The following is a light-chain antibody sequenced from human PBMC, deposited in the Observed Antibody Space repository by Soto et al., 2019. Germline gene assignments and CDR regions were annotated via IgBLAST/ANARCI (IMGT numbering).Light chain of an antibody. V-gene: IGKV1-33*01. CDR2: DAS. CDR3: QQYDNRPS. CDR1: QDISNY. Sequence: DIQMTQSPSSLSASVGDRVTITCQASQDISNYLNWYQQKPGKAPKLLIYDASNLETGVPSRFSGNVSGTAFTVTISSLQPEDIATYYCQQYDNRPSFGQGTELEIK. J-gene: IGKJ2*01.